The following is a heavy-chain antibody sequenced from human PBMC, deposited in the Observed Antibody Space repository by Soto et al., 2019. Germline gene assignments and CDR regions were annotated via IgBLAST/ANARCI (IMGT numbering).Heavy chain of an antibody. CDR1: GFTVSSSY. V-gene: IGHV3-53*01. D-gene: IGHD6-13*01. CDR2: IYSSGTT. Sequence: GGSLRLSCAASGFTVSSSYMSWARQAEGKGLEWVSMIYSSGTTYYADSVKGRFTISRDNSKNTLYLQMNNPRAEDTAIYYCATSIAAADHDCWGQGTLVTVS. J-gene: IGHJ4*02. CDR3: ATSIAAADHDC.